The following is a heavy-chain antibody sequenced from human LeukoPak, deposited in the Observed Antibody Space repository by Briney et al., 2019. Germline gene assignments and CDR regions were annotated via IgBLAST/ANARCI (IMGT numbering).Heavy chain of an antibody. CDR2: IYYSGST. J-gene: IGHJ4*02. V-gene: IGHV4-59*01. Sequence: SETLSLTCNVSGGSMSSYYWSWIRQPPGKGLEWMGYIYYSGSTNYSPSLKSRVTISVDASQNQFFLKLESVTAADTAVYYCARGTVRYFDYWGQGTLVTVSS. CDR1: GGSMSSYY. D-gene: IGHD4-11*01. CDR3: ARGTVRYFDY.